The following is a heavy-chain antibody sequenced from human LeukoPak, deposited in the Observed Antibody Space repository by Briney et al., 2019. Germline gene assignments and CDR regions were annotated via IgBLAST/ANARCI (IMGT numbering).Heavy chain of an antibody. J-gene: IGHJ4*02. V-gene: IGHV3-49*04. D-gene: IGHD3-22*01. CDR2: IRSKAYGGTT. Sequence: GGSLRLSCTASGFTFGDYAMSWVRQAPGKGLEWVGFIRSKAYGGTTEYAASVKGRFTISRDDSKSIAYLQMNSLKTEDTAVYYCTSGGADYYDSSGYYQYYFDYWGQGTLVPVSS. CDR3: TSGGADYYDSSGYYQYYFDY. CDR1: GFTFGDYA.